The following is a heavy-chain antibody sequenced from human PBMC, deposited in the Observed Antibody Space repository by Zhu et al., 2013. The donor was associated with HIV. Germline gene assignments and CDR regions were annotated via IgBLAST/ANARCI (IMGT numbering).Heavy chain of an antibody. CDR1: GYTFTSYG. V-gene: IGHV1-18*01. Sequence: QVQLVQSGAEVKKPGASVKVSCKASGYTFTSYGITWVRQAPGQGLEWMGWISGYNGNTNYAQKFQGRVTMTTDTSTSTAYMELRSLRSDDTAVYYCARPRPRDYDSSGYDYWGQGTLVTVSS. CDR3: ARPRPRDYDSSGYDY. CDR2: ISGYNGNT. J-gene: IGHJ4*02. D-gene: IGHD3-22*01.